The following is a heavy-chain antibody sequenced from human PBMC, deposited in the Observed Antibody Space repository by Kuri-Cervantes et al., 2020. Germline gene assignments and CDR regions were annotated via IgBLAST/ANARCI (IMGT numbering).Heavy chain of an antibody. D-gene: IGHD2-2*01. CDR3: QINTYALDGFDI. Sequence: ESLKISCAASGFIFGTYWMNWVRQAPGKGLEWIGEINHSGSTNYNPSLKSRVTILVDTSKNQFSLKLSSVTAADTAVYYCQINTYALDGFDIWGQGTMVTVSS. J-gene: IGHJ3*02. CDR2: INHSGST. V-gene: IGHV4-34*08. CDR1: GFIFGTYW.